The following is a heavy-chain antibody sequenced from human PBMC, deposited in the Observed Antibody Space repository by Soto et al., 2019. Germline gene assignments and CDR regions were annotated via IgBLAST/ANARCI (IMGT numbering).Heavy chain of an antibody. CDR1: GGSIISSSNY. Sequence: SETLSLTCTVAGGSIISSSNYWGWISQPPGKGLEWIGSIYYSGSTNYNPSLKSRVTISVDTSKNQFSLKLSSVTAADTAVYYRASQYYYDSSGSQIFDYWGQGTLVTVSS. CDR3: ASQYYYDSSGSQIFDY. CDR2: IYYSGST. J-gene: IGHJ4*02. D-gene: IGHD3-22*01. V-gene: IGHV4-39*07.